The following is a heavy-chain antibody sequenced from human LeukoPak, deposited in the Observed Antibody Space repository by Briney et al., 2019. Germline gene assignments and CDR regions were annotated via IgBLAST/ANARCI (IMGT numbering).Heavy chain of an antibody. V-gene: IGHV3-21*01. CDR1: GFTFSSYS. CDR2: ISSSSSYI. J-gene: IGHJ6*02. Sequence: GGSLRLSCAASGFTFSSYSVNWVRQAPGKGLEWVSSISSSSSYIYYADSVKGRFTISRDNAKNSLYLQMNSLRAEDTAVYYCASLPYYYYGMDVWGQGTTVTVSS. CDR3: ASLPYYYYGMDV.